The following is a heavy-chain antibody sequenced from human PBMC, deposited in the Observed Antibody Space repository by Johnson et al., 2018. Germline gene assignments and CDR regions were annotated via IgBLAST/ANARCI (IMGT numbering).Heavy chain of an antibody. CDR2: IYPGDSDT. CDR3: AILNGSAEYFQH. CDR1: GYSFTSYW. D-gene: IGHD2-15*01. J-gene: IGHJ1*01. Sequence: VQLVQSGAEVTKRGESXKISCKGSGYSFTSYWSGWVRQMPGKSLEWLGIIYPGDSDTRYSPSFQGQVTIPADHSISTAYLQWSSLKASEPSMYDWAILNGSAEYFQHWGQGTLVTVSS. V-gene: IGHV5-51*01.